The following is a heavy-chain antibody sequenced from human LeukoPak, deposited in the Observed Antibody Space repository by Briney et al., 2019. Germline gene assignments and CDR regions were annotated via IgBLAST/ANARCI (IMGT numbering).Heavy chain of an antibody. Sequence: GGSLRLSCAASGFTFSNYAMSWVRQAPGKGLEWVSTLSGTGGSTYYADSVKGRFTISRDNSKNTLYLQVSSLRAEDTAVYYCASGSAFDYWGQGTLVTVSS. J-gene: IGHJ4*02. D-gene: IGHD3-10*01. CDR3: ASGSAFDY. CDR1: GFTFSNYA. CDR2: LSGTGGST. V-gene: IGHV3-23*01.